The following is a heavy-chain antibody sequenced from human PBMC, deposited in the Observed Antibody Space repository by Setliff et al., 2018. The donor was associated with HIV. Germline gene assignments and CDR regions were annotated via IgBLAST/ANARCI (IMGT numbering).Heavy chain of an antibody. CDR3: AREADGIDS. Sequence: SETLSLTCSVSGGSISSGSHYWGWIRQAPGKGLEWIGNIYYSGTTFYNPSLKSRVSISVDTSKNQFSLKLSSVTSADTAVYYCAREADGIDSWGQGTLVTVSS. D-gene: IGHD6-19*01. J-gene: IGHJ4*02. CDR1: GGSISSGSHY. CDR2: IYYSGTT. V-gene: IGHV4-39*07.